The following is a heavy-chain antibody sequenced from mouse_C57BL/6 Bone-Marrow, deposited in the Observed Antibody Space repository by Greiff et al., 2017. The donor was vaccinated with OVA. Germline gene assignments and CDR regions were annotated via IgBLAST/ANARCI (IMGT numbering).Heavy chain of an antibody. CDR2: ISSGSSTI. J-gene: IGHJ2*01. Sequence: EVQLVESGGGLVKPGGSLKLSCAASGFTFSDYGMHWVRQAPEKGLEWVAYISSGSSTIYYADTVTGRFTISRDNAKNTLFLQMTSLRSEDTAMYYCASGDNYFDYWGQGTTLTVSS. CDR1: GFTFSDYG. CDR3: ASGDNYFDY. V-gene: IGHV5-17*01.